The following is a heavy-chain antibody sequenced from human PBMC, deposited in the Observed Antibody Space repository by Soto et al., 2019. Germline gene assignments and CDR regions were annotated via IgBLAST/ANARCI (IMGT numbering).Heavy chain of an antibody. V-gene: IGHV4-31*03. CDR2: IYYSGST. CDR3: ARDADYGGSGGGMDV. D-gene: IGHD4-17*01. J-gene: IGHJ6*02. Sequence: QVRLEESGPGLVKPSETLSLICSVSGGSVNNANYFWNWIRHHPENGLEWIGYIYYSGSTRYNPSFKTRATLSIDTSKNQFSLRLNSVTVADTAVYFCARDADYGGSGGGMDVWGRGTTVTVSS. CDR1: GGSVNNANYF.